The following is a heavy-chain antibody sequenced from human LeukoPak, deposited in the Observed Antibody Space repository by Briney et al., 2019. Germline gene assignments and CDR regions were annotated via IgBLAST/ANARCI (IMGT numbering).Heavy chain of an antibody. D-gene: IGHD3-3*01. CDR1: GFTFSSYS. J-gene: IGHJ6*02. V-gene: IGHV3-48*02. CDR2: IGSSGSPI. CDR3: FFWRYYGMDV. Sequence: PGGSLRLSCAASGFTFSSYSMNWVRQAPGKGLEWLSYIGSSGSPIYYADSVKGRFTISRDNAKNSLYLQMNSLRDEDTAVYYCFFWRYYGMDVWGQGTTVTVSS.